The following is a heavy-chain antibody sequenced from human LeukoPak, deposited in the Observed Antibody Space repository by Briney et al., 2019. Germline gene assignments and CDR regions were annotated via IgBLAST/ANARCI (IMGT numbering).Heavy chain of an antibody. J-gene: IGHJ3*02. D-gene: IGHD4-17*01. CDR3: ARGRVTVTTLYAFDI. CDR1: GFTFSSYA. Sequence: GGSLRLSCAASGFTFSSYAMHWVRQAPGKGLEWVAVISYDGSNKYYADSVKGRFTISRDNSKNTLYLQVNSLRAEDTAVYYCARGRVTVTTLYAFDIWGQGTMVTVSS. V-gene: IGHV3-30-3*01. CDR2: ISYDGSNK.